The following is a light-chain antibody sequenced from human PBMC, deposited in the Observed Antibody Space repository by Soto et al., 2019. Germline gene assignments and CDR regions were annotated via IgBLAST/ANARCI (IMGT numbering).Light chain of an antibody. J-gene: IGLJ2*01. CDR2: FNN. V-gene: IGLV1-44*01. CDR1: SSNIGSNP. CDR3: CSYAGDHSLV. Sequence: QSVLTQPPSASGTPGQRVTISCSGSSSNIGSNPVNWYQQLPGTAPKALIYFNNQRPSGVPDRFSGSKSGTSASLAISGLQSEDEADYYCCSYAGDHSLVFGGGTKLTVL.